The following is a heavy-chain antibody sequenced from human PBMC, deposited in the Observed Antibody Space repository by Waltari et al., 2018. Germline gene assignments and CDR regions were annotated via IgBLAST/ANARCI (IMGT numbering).Heavy chain of an antibody. CDR3: AKQGSASLRWFDP. D-gene: IGHD2-2*01. J-gene: IGHJ5*02. CDR2: IWYDGSTK. Sequence: QVQLVESGGGVVQPGRSLRLSCEASGFTFSSYGMHWVRQAPGKGLEWLAIIWYDGSTKYYADSVKGRFTISRDNSKNTLFLQMDSLRVEDTAVYYCAKQGSASLRWFDPWGLGTLVTVSS. V-gene: IGHV3-33*06. CDR1: GFTFSSYG.